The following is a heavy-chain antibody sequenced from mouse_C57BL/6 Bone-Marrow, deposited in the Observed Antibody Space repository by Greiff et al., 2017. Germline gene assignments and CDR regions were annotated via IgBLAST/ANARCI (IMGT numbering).Heavy chain of an antibody. CDR1: GYTFTSYW. CDR3: ASYSVNAMDY. CDR2: IYPGSGSN. V-gene: IGHV1-55*01. D-gene: IGHD2-12*01. J-gene: IGHJ4*01. Sequence: QVQLQQPGAELVKPGASVTMSCKASGYTFTSYWITWVKPRPGQGLEWIGDIYPGSGSNNYNEKFKSKATLTVDTSSSTAYMQLSSLTSEDSAVYYGASYSVNAMDYWGQGTSVTVSS.